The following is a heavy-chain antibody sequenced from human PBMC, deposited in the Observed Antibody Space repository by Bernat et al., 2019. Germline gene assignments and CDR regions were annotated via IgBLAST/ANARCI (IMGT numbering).Heavy chain of an antibody. CDR2: ISFDGSNK. D-gene: IGHD2-2*01. Sequence: QVQLVESGGGVVQPGRSLRLSCATSGFTFSTYDMHWVRQAPGKGLEWVAVISFDGSNKYYVDSVKGRFTISRDNSKNTLYLQMNSLRAEDTAMYYFAKDNEHGSSTSCYCGLSFDPALRRPWGQGTLVTVSS. J-gene: IGHJ5*02. CDR3: AKDNEHGSSTSCYCGLSFDPALRRP. CDR1: GFTFSTYD. V-gene: IGHV3-30*18.